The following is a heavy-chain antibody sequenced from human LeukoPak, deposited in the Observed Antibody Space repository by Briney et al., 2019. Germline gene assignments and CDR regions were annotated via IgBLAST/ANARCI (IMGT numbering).Heavy chain of an antibody. CDR3: ARVRRYYGSGMENWFDP. D-gene: IGHD3-10*01. CDR1: GGSFSGYY. V-gene: IGHV4-34*01. CDR2: INHSGST. J-gene: IGHJ5*02. Sequence: SETLSLTCAVYGGSFSGYYWSWIRQPPGKGLEWIGEINHSGSTNYNPSLKSRVTISVDTPKNQFSLKLSSVTAADTAVYYCARVRRYYGSGMENWFDPWGQGTLVTVSS.